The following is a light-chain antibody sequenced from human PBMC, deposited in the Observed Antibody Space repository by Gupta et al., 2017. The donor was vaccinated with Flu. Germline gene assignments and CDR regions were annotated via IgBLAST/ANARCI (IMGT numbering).Light chain of an antibody. CDR3: QQSYRTLFT. CDR1: QSIGIF. CDR2: AAS. V-gene: IGKV1-39*01. J-gene: IGKJ3*01. Sequence: DIQMAQSPSSLSASVGDRVTITCRASQSIGIFLNWYQQQPGKAPKLLIYAASYVESGVPSRFSGSGSGTEFSLTISNLKPEDFATYYCQQSYRTLFTFGPGTKVEIK.